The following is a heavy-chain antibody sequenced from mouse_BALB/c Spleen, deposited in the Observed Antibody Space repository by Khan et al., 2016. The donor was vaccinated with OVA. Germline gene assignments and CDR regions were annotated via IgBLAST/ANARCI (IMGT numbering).Heavy chain of an antibody. V-gene: IGHV1S41*01. D-gene: IGHD1-1*01. CDR2: IVPGSGSS. CDR3: ARENNYDRTCYAMDY. CDR1: GYTFTSYW. Sequence: DLVKPGASLKLSCKASGYTFTSYWINWIKQRPGQGLEWIGRIVPGSGSSSYNEMFKGKATLTLDTSSSTAYLQLSSLSSEDSAVYFCARENNYDRTCYAMDYWGQGTSVTVSS. J-gene: IGHJ4*01.